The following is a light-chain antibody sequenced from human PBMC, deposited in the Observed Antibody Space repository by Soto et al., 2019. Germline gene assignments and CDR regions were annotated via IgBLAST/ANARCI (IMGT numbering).Light chain of an antibody. J-gene: IGKJ1*01. CDR2: GAS. Sequence: EIVMTQSPATLSVSPGERATLSCRASQSVSSNLAWYQQKPGQAPRLLIYGASTRATGIPARFSGSGSGTEVTLTISRLQSEDFAVYYCQQYNNWPPTFGQGTKVEIK. CDR1: QSVSSN. V-gene: IGKV3-15*01. CDR3: QQYNNWPPT.